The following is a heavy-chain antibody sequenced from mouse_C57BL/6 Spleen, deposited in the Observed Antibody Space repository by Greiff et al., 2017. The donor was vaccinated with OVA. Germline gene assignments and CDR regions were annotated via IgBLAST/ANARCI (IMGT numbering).Heavy chain of an antibody. D-gene: IGHD2-2*01. CDR3: ARFGVTTRDYYAMDY. CDR2: IHPNSGST. V-gene: IGHV1-64*01. J-gene: IGHJ4*01. CDR1: GYTFTSYW. Sequence: QVQLKQPGAELVKPGASVKLSCKASGYTFTSYWMHWVKQRPGQGLEWIGMIHPNSGSTNYNEKFKSKATLTVDKSSSTAYMQLSSLTSEDSAVYYCARFGVTTRDYYAMDYWGQGTSVTVSS.